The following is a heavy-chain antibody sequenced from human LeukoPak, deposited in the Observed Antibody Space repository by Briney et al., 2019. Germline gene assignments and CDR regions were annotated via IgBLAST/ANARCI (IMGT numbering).Heavy chain of an antibody. CDR2: ISYDGSNK. Sequence: PGGSLRLSCAASGSTFSSYGMHWVRQAPGKGLEWVAVISYDGSNKYYADSVKGRFTISRDNSKNTLYMQMNSLRAEDTAVYYCAKDPGRLAAAGTRGYYFDYWGQGTLVTVSS. D-gene: IGHD6-13*01. V-gene: IGHV3-30*18. CDR1: GSTFSSYG. CDR3: AKDPGRLAAAGTRGYYFDY. J-gene: IGHJ4*02.